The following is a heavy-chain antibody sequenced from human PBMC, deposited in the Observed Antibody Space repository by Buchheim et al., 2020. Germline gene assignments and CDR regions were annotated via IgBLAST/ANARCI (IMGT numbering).Heavy chain of an antibody. CDR1: GFTFSSYA. Sequence: EVQLLESGGGLVQPGGSLRLSCAASGFTFSSYAMSWVRQAPGKGLEWVSAISGSGGSTYYADSVKGRFTISRDNSKNTLYLQMNSLRAEDTAVYYCTDLAGLLPVSDYYGMDVWGQGTT. J-gene: IGHJ6*02. D-gene: IGHD2-15*01. CDR3: TDLAGLLPVSDYYGMDV. CDR2: ISGSGGST. V-gene: IGHV3-23*01.